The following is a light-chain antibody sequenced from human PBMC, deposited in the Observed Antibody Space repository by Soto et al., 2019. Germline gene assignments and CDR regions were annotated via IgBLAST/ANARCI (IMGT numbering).Light chain of an antibody. J-gene: IGKJ2*01. CDR1: QSASNW. CDR3: QQYNVYPYT. V-gene: IGKV1-5*01. Sequence: DLQMTQSPSTLSASVGDRVSITCRASQSASNWLAWYQQKPGKAPKLLIYDASTLEGGVPSRFSGRGAGTEFTLTINGLQPDDFASYYCQQYNVYPYTFGQGTKLEI. CDR2: DAS.